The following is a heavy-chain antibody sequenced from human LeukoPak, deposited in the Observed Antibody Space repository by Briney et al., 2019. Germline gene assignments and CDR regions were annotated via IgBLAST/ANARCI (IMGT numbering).Heavy chain of an antibody. CDR3: ARGRGWRSGYSSSPDY. D-gene: IGHD6-6*01. CDR2: MNPNSGNT. Sequence: ASVKVSFKASGYTFTSYDINWVRQATGQGLEWMGWMNPNSGNTGYAQKFQGRVTMTRNTSISTAYMELSSLRSEDTAVYYCARGRGWRSGYSSSPDYWGQGTLVTVSS. J-gene: IGHJ4*02. CDR1: GYTFTSYD. V-gene: IGHV1-8*01.